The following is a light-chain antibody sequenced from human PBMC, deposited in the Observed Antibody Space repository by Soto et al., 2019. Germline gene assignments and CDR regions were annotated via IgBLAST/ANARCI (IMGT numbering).Light chain of an antibody. CDR1: QSVSSSS. Sequence: EIVLTQSPGTLSLSPGERATLSCRASQSVSSSSLAWYQQKPGQAPRLLIYGASSRATGIPDRFSGSGSGTDFTLTISRLEPEDFAVYYCQQYGSSPYTFGQGTTLAIK. V-gene: IGKV3-20*01. CDR3: QQYGSSPYT. J-gene: IGKJ2*01. CDR2: GAS.